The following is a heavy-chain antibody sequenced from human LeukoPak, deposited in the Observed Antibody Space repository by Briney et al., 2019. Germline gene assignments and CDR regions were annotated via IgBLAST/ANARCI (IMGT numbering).Heavy chain of an antibody. CDR1: GFLFSSYG. V-gene: IGHV3-30*02. J-gene: IGHJ4*02. CDR2: IRSDGTDK. Sequence: GGSLRLSCAASGFLFSSYGMHWVRQAPGKGLEWVAFIRSDGTDKYYADSVKGRFTISRDTSKNTVSLQMNSLRPENTPVYYCLTPPAYYEYWGRGTLVTVSS. CDR3: LTPPAYYEY.